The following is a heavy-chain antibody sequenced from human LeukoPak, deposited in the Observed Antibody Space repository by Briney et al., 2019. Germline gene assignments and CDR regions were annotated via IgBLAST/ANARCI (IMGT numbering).Heavy chain of an antibody. CDR2: MNSDGSST. D-gene: IGHD5-24*01. Sequence: PGGSLRLSCAASGFTFSSYWMHWVRQAPGKGPVWVSSMNSDGSSTTYADSVKGRFTISRDNAKNTLYLQMNSLRVEDTAVYYCARDRGDDYNSVPHWYFDLWGRGTLVTVSS. CDR1: GFTFSSYW. V-gene: IGHV3-74*01. J-gene: IGHJ2*01. CDR3: ARDRGDDYNSVPHWYFDL.